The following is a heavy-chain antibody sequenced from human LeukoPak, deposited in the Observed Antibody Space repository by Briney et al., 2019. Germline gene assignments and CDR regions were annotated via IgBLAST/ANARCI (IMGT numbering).Heavy chain of an antibody. J-gene: IGHJ4*02. D-gene: IGHD4-17*01. CDR1: GGAISGYY. CDR3: ARHSAPYSRDFGYYFDY. CDR2: IYYSGST. V-gene: IGHV4-59*08. Sequence: SETLSLTCTVSGGAISGYYWSWSRQPPGKGLKWGGDIYYSGSTNYNPSLKSRVTISVDTSKNQVSLKLSALTPADTAVYYCARHSAPYSRDFGYYFDYRGPGTMVTVSS.